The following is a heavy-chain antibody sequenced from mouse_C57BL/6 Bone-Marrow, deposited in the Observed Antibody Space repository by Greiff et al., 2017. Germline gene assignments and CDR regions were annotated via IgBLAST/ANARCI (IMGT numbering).Heavy chain of an antibody. Sequence: DVMLVESGGGLVKPGGSLKLSCAASGFTFSDYGMHWVRQAPEKGLEWVAYISSGSSTIYYADTVKGRFTIARDNAENTLCLQMTSLRSEDTAMYYCELSYYDYDGYAMDYWGQGTSVTVSS. CDR1: GFTFSDYG. V-gene: IGHV5-17*01. J-gene: IGHJ4*01. CDR3: ELSYYDYDGYAMDY. D-gene: IGHD2-4*01. CDR2: ISSGSSTI.